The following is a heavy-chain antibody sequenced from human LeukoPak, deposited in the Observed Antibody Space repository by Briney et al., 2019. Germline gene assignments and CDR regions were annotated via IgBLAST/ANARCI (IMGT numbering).Heavy chain of an antibody. CDR3: ARWEYCSSSSCYDESETFDY. CDR2: ISAYNGNT. V-gene: IGHV1-18*01. CDR1: VYTFTSYG. D-gene: IGHD2-2*01. Sequence: ASVKVSCKASVYTFTSYGISWVRHAPGQGLEWMGWISAYNGNTNYAQKYQGRVTMITDTSTSADYMELRSLRSDDTAIYYCARWEYCSSSSCYDESETFDYWGQGTLVTVSS. J-gene: IGHJ4*02.